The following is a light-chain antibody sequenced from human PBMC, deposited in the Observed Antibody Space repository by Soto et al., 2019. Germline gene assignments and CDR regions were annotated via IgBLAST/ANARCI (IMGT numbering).Light chain of an antibody. CDR3: CSYASTGTYV. CDR1: SSDVGNYNL. Sequence: QSALTQPASVSGSPGQSIAISCTGTSSDVGNYNLVSWYQQHSGKAPKLMIYEGTKRPSGVSDRFSGSKSGNTASLTISGLQAEDEADYYCCSYASTGTYVFGTGTKATVL. J-gene: IGLJ1*01. V-gene: IGLV2-23*01. CDR2: EGT.